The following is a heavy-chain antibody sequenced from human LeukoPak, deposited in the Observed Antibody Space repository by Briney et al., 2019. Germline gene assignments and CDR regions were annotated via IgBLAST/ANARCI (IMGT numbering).Heavy chain of an antibody. D-gene: IGHD6-13*01. J-gene: IGHJ4*02. CDR1: GYTFTAYF. CDR2: INPNSGVT. CDR3: AVIAAAGTQLDY. Sequence: GASVKVSCKDTGYTFTAYFMYCVRQAPGQGLEWMGWINPNSGVTNYAQKFRGRVTMARDPSISTAYMELNRLRSDDTAVYYCAVIAAAGTQLDYRGQGPLVTVSS. V-gene: IGHV1-2*02.